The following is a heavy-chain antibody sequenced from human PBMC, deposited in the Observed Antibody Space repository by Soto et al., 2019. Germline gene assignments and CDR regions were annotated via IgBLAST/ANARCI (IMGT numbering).Heavy chain of an antibody. CDR1: GFTFDDYA. V-gene: IGHV3-9*01. Sequence: GGSLRLSCAASGFTFDDYAMHWVRQAPGKGLEWVSGISWNSGSIGYADSVKGRFTISRDNAKNSLYLQMNSLRAEDTAVYYCAKGTTGTTRAGFFDYWGQGTLVTVSS. D-gene: IGHD1-1*01. CDR3: AKGTTGTTRAGFFDY. J-gene: IGHJ4*02. CDR2: ISWNSGSI.